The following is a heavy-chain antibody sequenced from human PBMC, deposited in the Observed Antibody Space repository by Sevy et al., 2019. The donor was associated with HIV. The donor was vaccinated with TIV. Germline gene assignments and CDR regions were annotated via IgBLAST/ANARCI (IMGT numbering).Heavy chain of an antibody. CDR3: ARATYYYDSSDPPGGYGMDV. J-gene: IGHJ6*02. CDR1: GFTFSTYS. V-gene: IGHV3-21*06. D-gene: IGHD3-22*01. Sequence: GGSLRLSCAASGFTFSTYSINWVRQAPGKGPEWVSSINSGSSHIYYADSVKGRFTISRDKAKNSLYLQMNSLRAEDTAVYHCARATYYYDSSDPPGGYGMDVWGQGTTVTVSS. CDR2: INSGSSHI.